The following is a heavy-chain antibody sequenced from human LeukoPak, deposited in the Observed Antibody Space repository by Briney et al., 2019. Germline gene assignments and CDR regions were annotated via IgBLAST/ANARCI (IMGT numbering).Heavy chain of an antibody. V-gene: IGHV3-74*03. CDR2: INKDGSSI. D-gene: IGHD5-18*01. Sequence: TGGSLRLSCAASGFTFSSFWMHWVRQVPGEGLAWVSRINKDGSSITYADSVKGRFTISRDNAKNTLYLQMNSLRAEDTSVYYCARGYTYGSIDYWGQGTLVTVSS. CDR3: ARGYTYGSIDY. J-gene: IGHJ4*02. CDR1: GFTFSSFW.